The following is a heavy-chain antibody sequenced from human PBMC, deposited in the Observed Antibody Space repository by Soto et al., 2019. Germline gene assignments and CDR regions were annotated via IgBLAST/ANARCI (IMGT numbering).Heavy chain of an antibody. CDR2: IIPIFGTA. D-gene: IGHD3-3*01. CDR3: ARVYNFWSGYGYYGMDV. J-gene: IGHJ6*02. V-gene: IGHV1-69*13. CDR1: GGTFSSYA. Sequence: SVKVSCKASGGTFSSYAISWLRQSPGQGLEWMGGIIPIFGTANYAQKFQGRVTITADESTSTAYMELSSLRSEDTAVYYCARVYNFWSGYGYYGMDVWGQGTTVTVSS.